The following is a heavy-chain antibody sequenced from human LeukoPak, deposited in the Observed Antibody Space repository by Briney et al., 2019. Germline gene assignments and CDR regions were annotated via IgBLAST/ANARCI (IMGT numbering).Heavy chain of an antibody. CDR1: GGSISNYY. V-gene: IGHV4-59*01. CDR3: ARSSRGAAAGFDY. J-gene: IGHJ4*02. CDR2: IYSSGST. Sequence: SETLSLTCTVSGGSISNYYWSWIRQPPGKGLEWIGYIYSSGSTNYSPSLKSRVIISVDTSKTQFSLKLSSVTAADTAVYYCARSSRGAAAGFDYWGQGTLVTVSS. D-gene: IGHD6-13*01.